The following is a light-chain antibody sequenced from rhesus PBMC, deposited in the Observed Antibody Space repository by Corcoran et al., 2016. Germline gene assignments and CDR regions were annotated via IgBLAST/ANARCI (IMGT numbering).Light chain of an antibody. J-gene: IGKJ3*01. CDR2: EAS. Sequence: DIQMTQSPSSLSASVGDRVTITCRASQGITNDLAWYQQTPGETPKLLIYEASSLQSGIPSRFSGSGSGKDFTLTISSLQSEDFATYYCQHYYSTPFTFGPGTKLDIK. CDR3: QHYYSTPFT. V-gene: IGKV1-25*01. CDR1: QGITND.